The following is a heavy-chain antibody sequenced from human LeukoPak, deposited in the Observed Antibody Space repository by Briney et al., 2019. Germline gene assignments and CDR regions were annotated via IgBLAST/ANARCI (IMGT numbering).Heavy chain of an antibody. Sequence: GESLKISCKGSGYRFTSDWIGWVRQMPGKGLEWMGIIYPGDSDTRYSPSFQGQVTISADKSISTAYLQWSSLKASDTAMYYCARLLGPMVARGYFDFWGQGTLVTVFS. D-gene: IGHD2-15*01. J-gene: IGHJ4*02. CDR1: GYRFTSDW. CDR3: ARLLGPMVARGYFDF. V-gene: IGHV5-51*01. CDR2: IYPGDSDT.